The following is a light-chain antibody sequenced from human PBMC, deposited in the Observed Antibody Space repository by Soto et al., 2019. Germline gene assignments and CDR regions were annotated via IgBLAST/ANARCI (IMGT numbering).Light chain of an antibody. CDR1: SSDVGGYNS. CDR2: DVS. Sequence: QSVLTQPRSVSGSPGQSVTISCTGTSSDVGGYNSVSWYQQHPGKAPKLMIYDVSKWPSGVPDRFSGSKSGNTASLTISRLQAEDEADYYCCSFAGSHNVVLGGGTKLTVL. J-gene: IGLJ2*01. CDR3: CSFAGSHNVV. V-gene: IGLV2-11*01.